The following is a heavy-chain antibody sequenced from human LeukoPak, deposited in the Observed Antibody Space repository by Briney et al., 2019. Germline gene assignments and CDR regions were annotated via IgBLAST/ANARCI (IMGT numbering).Heavy chain of an antibody. V-gene: IGHV3-30*02. CDR1: GCTFSSYG. Sequence: GGSLRLSCAASGCTFSSYGMHWVRQAPGKGLEWVAFIRYDGSNKYYADSVKGRFTISRDNSKNTLYLQMNSLRAEDMALYYCAKSGRIRLWLHRHNWFDPWGRGTLVTVSS. CDR2: IRYDGSNK. CDR3: AKSGRIRLWLHRHNWFDP. J-gene: IGHJ5*02. D-gene: IGHD5-18*01.